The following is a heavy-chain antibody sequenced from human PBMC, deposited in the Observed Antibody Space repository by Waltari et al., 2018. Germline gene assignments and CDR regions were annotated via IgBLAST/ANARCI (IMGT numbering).Heavy chain of an antibody. CDR1: GFTFSSYS. V-gene: IGHV3-48*04. CDR3: ARSRADYGVLYFDL. D-gene: IGHD4-17*01. J-gene: IGHJ2*01. CDR2: CSSSSSTI. Sequence: EVQLVESGGGLVQPGGSLRLSCAASGFTFSSYSMNWVRQAPGKGREWVSYCSSSSSTIYYADSVKGRFTISRDNAKNSLYLQMNSLRAEDTAVYYCARSRADYGVLYFDLWGRGTLVTVSS.